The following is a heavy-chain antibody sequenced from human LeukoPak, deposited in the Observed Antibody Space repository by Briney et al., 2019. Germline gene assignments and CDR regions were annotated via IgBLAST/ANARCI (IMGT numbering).Heavy chain of an antibody. CDR3: TPGAPGVVVPAAMPPYGMDV. J-gene: IGHJ6*02. CDR2: IRSKANSYAT. CDR1: GFTFSGSA. D-gene: IGHD2-2*01. V-gene: IGHV3-73*01. Sequence: GGSLKLSCAASGFTFSGSAMHCVRQASGKGLEWVGRIRSKANSYATAYAASVKGRFTISRDDSKNTAYLQMNSLKTEDTAVYYCTPGAPGVVVPAAMPPYGMDVWGQGTTVTVSS.